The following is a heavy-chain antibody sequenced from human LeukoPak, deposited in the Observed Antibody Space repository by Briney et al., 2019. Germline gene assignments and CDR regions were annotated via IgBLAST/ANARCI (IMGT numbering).Heavy chain of an antibody. CDR2: IYYSGST. D-gene: IGHD6-25*01. J-gene: IGHJ5*02. CDR3: ARLEGYRAAVDWFDP. V-gene: IGHV4-59*08. CDR1: GGSISSYY. Sequence: SETLSLTCTVSGGSISSYYWSWIRQPPGKGLEWIGYIYYSGSTNYNPSLKSRVTISVDTSKNQFSLKPSSVTAADTAVHYCARLEGYRAAVDWFDPWGQGTLVTVSS.